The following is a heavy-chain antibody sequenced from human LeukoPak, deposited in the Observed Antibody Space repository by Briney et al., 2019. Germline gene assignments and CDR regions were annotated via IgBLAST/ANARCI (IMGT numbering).Heavy chain of an antibody. J-gene: IGHJ4*02. CDR3: ARGNYRYYDSSGYPFYFDY. Sequence: GGSLRLSCSASGFTFSSYAMHWVRQAPGKGLEYVSAISSNGGSTYYADSVKGRFTISRDNSKNTLYLQMSSLRAEDTAVYFCARGNYRYYDSSGYPFYFDYWGQGALVTVSS. CDR2: ISSNGGST. D-gene: IGHD3-22*01. CDR1: GFTFSSYA. V-gene: IGHV3-64*04.